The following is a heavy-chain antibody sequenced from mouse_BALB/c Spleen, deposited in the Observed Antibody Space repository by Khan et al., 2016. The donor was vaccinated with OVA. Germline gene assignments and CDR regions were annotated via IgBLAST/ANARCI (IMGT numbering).Heavy chain of an antibody. V-gene: IGHV2-6-1*01. CDR2: IWSDGST. Sequence: QVQLKESGPGLVAPSQSLSITCTISGFSLSSYGIHWVRQPPGQGLEWLVVIWSDGSTTYNSTLKSRLSITKDNSKSQVFLKMNSLQTDDTAIYYCARQPYYHYYVMDYWGQGTSITVSP. CDR3: ARQPYYHYYVMDY. J-gene: IGHJ4*01. CDR1: GFSLSSYG. D-gene: IGHD2-10*01.